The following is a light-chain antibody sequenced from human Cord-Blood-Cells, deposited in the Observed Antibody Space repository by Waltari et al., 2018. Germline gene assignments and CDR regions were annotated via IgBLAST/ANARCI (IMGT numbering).Light chain of an antibody. CDR2: KAS. V-gene: IGKV1-5*03. CDR3: QQYNSYPT. Sequence: DIQMTQSPSTLSASVGDRVTITCRAGQSISSWLAWYQQKPGKAPKLVIYKASSLESGVPARFSGSGSGTEFTLTISSLQPDDFATYDCQQYNSYPTFGQGTKVEIK. J-gene: IGKJ1*01. CDR1: QSISSW.